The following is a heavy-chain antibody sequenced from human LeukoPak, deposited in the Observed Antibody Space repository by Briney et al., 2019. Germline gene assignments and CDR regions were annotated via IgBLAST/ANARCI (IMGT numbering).Heavy chain of an antibody. J-gene: IGHJ4*02. V-gene: IGHV4-59*01. Sequence: KPSETLSLTCAVSGGSITSYYWSWIRQPPGKGLEWIGYIYYSGSTNYNPSLKSRVTISVDTSKNQFSLKLSSVTAADTAVYYCERAPWGSLHAGGNFDYWGQGTLVTVSS. CDR3: ERAPWGSLHAGGNFDY. CDR2: IYYSGST. D-gene: IGHD4-23*01. CDR1: GGSITSYY.